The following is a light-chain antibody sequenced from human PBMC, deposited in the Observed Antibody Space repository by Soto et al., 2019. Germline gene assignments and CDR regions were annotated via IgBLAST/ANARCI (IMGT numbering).Light chain of an antibody. CDR1: QSVRSN. J-gene: IGKJ1*01. Sequence: MASQSVRSNLAWYQQKXGQAPRLLIYEASXLKSGVPARFSGSGSGTDFTLTISGLQTDDSATYYCQQTYIPPDTFGQGTKVDI. CDR3: QQTYIPPDT. V-gene: IGKV3-11*01. CDR2: EAS.